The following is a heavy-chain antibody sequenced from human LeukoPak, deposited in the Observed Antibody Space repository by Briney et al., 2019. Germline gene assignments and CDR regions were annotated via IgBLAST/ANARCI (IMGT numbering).Heavy chain of an antibody. CDR2: IRSKRNNYAT. CDR3: TSNSGSLRDYYYGMDV. V-gene: IGHV3-73*01. J-gene: IGHJ6*02. Sequence: PGGSLRLSCVASGFTFSGSPMHWVRLASGKGLEWVGRIRSKRNNYATAYAASVKGRFTISRDDLKNTAYLQMNSLRTEDTAVYYCTSNSGSLRDYYYGMDVWGQGTTVTVSS. CDR1: GFTFSGSP. D-gene: IGHD1-26*01.